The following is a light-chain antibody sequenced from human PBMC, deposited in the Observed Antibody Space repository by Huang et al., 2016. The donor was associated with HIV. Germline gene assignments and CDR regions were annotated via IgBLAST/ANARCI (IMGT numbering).Light chain of an antibody. J-gene: IGKJ5*01. CDR1: QSLLHSNGYNY. CDR3: MQSLQTIT. Sequence: DIVMTQSPLSLSVTPGEPASISCRSSQSLLHSNGYNYLDWYLQRPGQSPQLLIYLGYNRASGVPDRCSGSGSGTDFTLKISRVEAEDIGVYYCMQSLQTITFGQGTRLEIK. CDR2: LGY. V-gene: IGKV2-28*01.